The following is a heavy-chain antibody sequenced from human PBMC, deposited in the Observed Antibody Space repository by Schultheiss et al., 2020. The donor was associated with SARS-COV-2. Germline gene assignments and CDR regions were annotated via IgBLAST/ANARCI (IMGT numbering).Heavy chain of an antibody. D-gene: IGHD3-16*01. CDR3: ALRERGGKFGIVY. J-gene: IGHJ4*02. Sequence: ASVKVSCKASGYTFTGYYMHWVRQAPGQGLEWMGWINPNSGGTNYAQKFQGRVTMTRDTSISTAYMELSRLRSDDTAVYYCALRERGGKFGIVYWGQGTLVTVSS. CDR2: INPNSGGT. V-gene: IGHV1-2*02. CDR1: GYTFTGYY.